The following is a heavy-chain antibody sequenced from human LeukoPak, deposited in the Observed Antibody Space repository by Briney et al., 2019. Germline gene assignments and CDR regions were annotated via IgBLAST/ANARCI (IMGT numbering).Heavy chain of an antibody. J-gene: IGHJ4*02. CDR3: ARTLGYCSSTSCYGGGGFDY. CDR1: GGSISSYY. V-gene: IGHV4-59*08. Sequence: SETLSLTCTVSGGSISSYYWSWIRQPPGKGLEWIGYIYYSGSTNYNPSLKSRVTISVDTSKNQFSLKLSSVTAADTAVYYCARTLGYCSSTSCYGGGGFDYWGQGTLVTVSS. CDR2: IYYSGST. D-gene: IGHD2-2*01.